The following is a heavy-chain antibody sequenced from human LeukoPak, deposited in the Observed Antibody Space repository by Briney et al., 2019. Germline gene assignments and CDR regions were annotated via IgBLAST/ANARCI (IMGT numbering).Heavy chain of an antibody. D-gene: IGHD3-10*01. CDR1: GFTFSSYA. CDR3: ARGPGGYYGSGSYFY. Sequence: GGSLRLSCAASGFTFSSYAMHWVRQAPGKGQVWVSRINSDGSSTSYADSVKGRFTISRDNAKNTLYLQMNSLRAEDTAVYYCARGPGGYYGSGSYFYWGQGTLVTVSS. J-gene: IGHJ4*02. CDR2: INSDGSST. V-gene: IGHV3-74*01.